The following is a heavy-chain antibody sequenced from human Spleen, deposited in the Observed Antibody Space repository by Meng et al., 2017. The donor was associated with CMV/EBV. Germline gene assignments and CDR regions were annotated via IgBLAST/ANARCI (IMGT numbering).Heavy chain of an antibody. J-gene: IGHJ4*02. CDR3: ASFYSNYYFDS. Sequence: GGSLRLSCAASGFTVNSNYMSWVRQAPGKGLEWVSIIYRDGSTNYADSVKGRFTISRDNSKNTLYLQMNSLRAGDTAVYFCASFYSNYYFDSWGQGTLVTVSS. D-gene: IGHD4-11*01. V-gene: IGHV3-53*01. CDR2: IYRDGST. CDR1: GFTVNSNY.